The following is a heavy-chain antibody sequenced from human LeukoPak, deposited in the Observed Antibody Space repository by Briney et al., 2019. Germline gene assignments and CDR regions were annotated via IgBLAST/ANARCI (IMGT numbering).Heavy chain of an antibody. CDR2: IHYSGST. CDR3: ARVRASSWYYFDY. D-gene: IGHD6-13*01. J-gene: IGHJ4*02. Sequence: SETLSFTCTVSGGSISSYYWSWIRQPPGKELEWIGYIHYSGSTNYNPSLKSRVTISVDTSKNQFSLKLSSVTAADTAVYYCARVRASSWYYFDYWGQGTLVTVSS. CDR1: GGSISSYY. V-gene: IGHV4-59*01.